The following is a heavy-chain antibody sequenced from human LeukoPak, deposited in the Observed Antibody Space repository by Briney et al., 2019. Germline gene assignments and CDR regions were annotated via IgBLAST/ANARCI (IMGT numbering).Heavy chain of an antibody. D-gene: IGHD3-3*01. J-gene: IGHJ4*02. CDR2: ISGDGTRT. CDR1: GFSFSSYA. CDR3: VKEYHSRGFGAYFDY. V-gene: IGHV3-23*01. Sequence: GGSLRLSCAASGFSFSSYAMTWARQAPVKGLEWVSAISGDGTRTYYADSVKGRFTISRDNSINTVDLQMNSLRAEDTAVYYCVKEYHSRGFGAYFDYWGQGTLVTVSS.